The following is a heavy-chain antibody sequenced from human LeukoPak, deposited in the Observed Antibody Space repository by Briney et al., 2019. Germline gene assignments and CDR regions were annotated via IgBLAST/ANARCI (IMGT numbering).Heavy chain of an antibody. V-gene: IGHV1-2*02. CDR1: GYILSSYG. D-gene: IGHD3-10*01. J-gene: IGHJ6*03. CDR2: INPNSGGT. Sequence: RASVKVSCKASGYILSSYGIAWVRQAPGQGLEWMGWINPNSGGTNYAQKFQGRVTMTRDTSISTAYMELSRLRSDDTAVYYCARVAVRGAGNYYYMDVWGKGTTVTVSS. CDR3: ARVAVRGAGNYYYMDV.